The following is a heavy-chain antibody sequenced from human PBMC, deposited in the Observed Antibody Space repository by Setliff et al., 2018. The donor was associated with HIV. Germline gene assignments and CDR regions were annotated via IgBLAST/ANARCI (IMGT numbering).Heavy chain of an antibody. CDR2: INPSGGST. CDR1: GYTFTSYY. J-gene: IGHJ4*02. CDR3: AIDGAGGWLRPMPDY. V-gene: IGHV1-46*01. Sequence: ASVKVSCKASGYTFTSYYIHWVRQAPGQGLGWMGIINPSGGSTSYAQRFQGRVTMTEDTSTDTAYMEMSGLRSEDTAVYYCAIDGAGGWLRPMPDYWGQGTLVTVSS. D-gene: IGHD5-12*01.